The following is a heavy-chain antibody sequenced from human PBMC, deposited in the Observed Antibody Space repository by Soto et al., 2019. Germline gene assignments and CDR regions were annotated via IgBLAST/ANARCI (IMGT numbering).Heavy chain of an antibody. Sequence: QVQLQESGPGLVKPSETLSLTCTVSSDSIAGENWWSWVRQPPGMGLEGIGEIFHTGGTYYTPSLKGRVAMEVDKSKNQFSLKLSSATAADTAVYYCARVFSSGSGWMYYFDFWGQGALVSVSS. CDR1: SDSIAGENW. CDR3: ARVFSSGSGWMYYFDF. V-gene: IGHV4-4*02. D-gene: IGHD6-19*01. CDR2: IFHTGGT. J-gene: IGHJ4*02.